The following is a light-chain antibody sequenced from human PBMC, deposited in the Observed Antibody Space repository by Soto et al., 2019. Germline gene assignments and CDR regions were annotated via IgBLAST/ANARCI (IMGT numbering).Light chain of an antibody. CDR1: QSVTSN. CDR2: DAS. Sequence: ETVMTQSLVTLSVSPGERATLSCRASQSVTSNLAWYQQQPGQAPRLLIYDASTRATGVPARFSGSGSGTEFTLSISSLQSEDSAVYYCQQYRSSPRTFGPGTKVDIK. CDR3: QQYRSSPRT. J-gene: IGKJ3*01. V-gene: IGKV3-15*01.